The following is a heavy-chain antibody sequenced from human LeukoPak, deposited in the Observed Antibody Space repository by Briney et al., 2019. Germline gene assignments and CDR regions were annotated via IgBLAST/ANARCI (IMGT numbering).Heavy chain of an antibody. CDR1: GFTFSDYY. CDR2: ISSSGSTI. CDR3: ARGVSSEGNFDY. V-gene: IGHV3-11*04. D-gene: IGHD6-13*01. Sequence: PGGSLRLSXAASGFTFSDYYMSWIRQAPGKGLEWVSYISSSGSTIYYADSVKGRFTISRDNAKNSLHLQMNSLGAEDTAVYYCARGVSSEGNFDYWGQGTLVTVSS. J-gene: IGHJ4*02.